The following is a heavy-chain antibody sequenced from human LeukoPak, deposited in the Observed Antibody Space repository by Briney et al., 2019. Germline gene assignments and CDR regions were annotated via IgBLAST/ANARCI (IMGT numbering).Heavy chain of an antibody. J-gene: IGHJ4*02. CDR2: INPNSGGT. D-gene: IGHD3-10*01. Sequence: GASVKVSCKASGYTFTGYYMHWVRQAPGQGLEWMGWINPNSGGTNYAQKFQGRVTMTRDTSISTAYMELSSLRSEDTAVYSCARVVRGVSKYYFDYWGQGTLVTVSS. CDR3: ARVVRGVSKYYFDY. V-gene: IGHV1-2*02. CDR1: GYTFTGYY.